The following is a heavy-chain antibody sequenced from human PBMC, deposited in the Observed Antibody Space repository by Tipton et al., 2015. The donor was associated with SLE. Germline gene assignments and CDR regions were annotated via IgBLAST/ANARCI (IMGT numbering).Heavy chain of an antibody. J-gene: IGHJ4*02. V-gene: IGHV3-30*04. D-gene: IGHD3-22*01. CDR3: ARRPDYQDSSGYSYGGFDL. Sequence: RSLRLSCAVSGFIFSRYAMHWVRQAPGKGLEWVAVISYDGSDNYYADSVKGRFTISRDNAKNSLYLQMNSLRAEDTAVYYCARRPDYQDSSGYSYGGFDLWGQGTLVTVSS. CDR2: ISYDGSDN. CDR1: GFIFSRYA.